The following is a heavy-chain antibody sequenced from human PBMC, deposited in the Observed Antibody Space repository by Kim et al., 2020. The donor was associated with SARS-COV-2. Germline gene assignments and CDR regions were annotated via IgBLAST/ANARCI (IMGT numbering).Heavy chain of an antibody. CDR1: GFRFTNTW. D-gene: IGHD3-10*01. CDR3: ATGGPFSGYYFDY. J-gene: IGHJ4*02. V-gene: IGHV3-15*01. CDR2: IKSETSGGTT. Sequence: GGSLRLSCAASGFRFTNTWMNWVRQAPGKGLEWVGRIKSETSGGTTDYAAFVKGRFTVSRDDSKNTLYLQMNTLNTEDTAVYYCATGGPFSGYYFDYWGQGTLVTVSS.